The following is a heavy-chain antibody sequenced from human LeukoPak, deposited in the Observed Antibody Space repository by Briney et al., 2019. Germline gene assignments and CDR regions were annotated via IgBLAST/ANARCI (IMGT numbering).Heavy chain of an antibody. CDR3: ARGVEKLYDILTGYPFDY. Sequence: ASVKVSCKTSGYTFTSYGISWVRQAPGQGLEWMGWISAYNGNTNYAQKLQGRVTMTTDTSTSTAYMELRSLRSDDTAVYYCARGVEKLYDILTGYPFDYWGQGTLVAVSS. CDR2: ISAYNGNT. J-gene: IGHJ4*02. V-gene: IGHV1-18*01. CDR1: GYTFTSYG. D-gene: IGHD3-9*01.